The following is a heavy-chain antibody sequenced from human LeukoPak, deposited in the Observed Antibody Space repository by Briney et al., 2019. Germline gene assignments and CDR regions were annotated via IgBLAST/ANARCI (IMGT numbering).Heavy chain of an antibody. CDR1: GYSFTSYS. Sequence: GESLKISCKGSGYSFTSYSIGWVRQVPGKGLEWMGFIYPGDSDTRNSPSFQGQVTISADKSISTAYLQWSSLKASDTAMYYCARLALGSSSSPDYWGQGNLVTVT. V-gene: IGHV5-51*01. CDR2: IYPGDSDT. J-gene: IGHJ4*02. D-gene: IGHD6-6*01. CDR3: ARLALGSSSSPDY.